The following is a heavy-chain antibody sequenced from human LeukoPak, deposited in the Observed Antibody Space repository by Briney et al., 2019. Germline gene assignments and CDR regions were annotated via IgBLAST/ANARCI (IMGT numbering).Heavy chain of an antibody. V-gene: IGHV3-23*01. CDR1: GFTFSNYA. CDR3: VIWGDYDVLTGYYVPDY. Sequence: PGGSLRLSCVASGFTFSNYAMSWVRQAPGKGLEGVSAITGSGTSTYYADSLKGRFTISRDNSKNTVFLQMNSLRHEDTAIYYCVIWGDYDVLTGYYVPDYWGQGTLVTVSS. D-gene: IGHD3-9*01. J-gene: IGHJ4*02. CDR2: ITGSGTST.